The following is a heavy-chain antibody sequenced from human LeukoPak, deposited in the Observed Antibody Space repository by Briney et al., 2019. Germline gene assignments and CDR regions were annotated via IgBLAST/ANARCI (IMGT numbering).Heavy chain of an antibody. J-gene: IGHJ5*02. CDR3: HCSGGRCYKP. CDR1: GFTFSSYG. D-gene: IGHD2-15*01. V-gene: IGHV3-23*01. Sequence: GGSLRLSCAASGFTFSSYGMSWVRQAPGKGLQWVSVIIGSGSSTYYADSVKGRFTISRDNARNTLYLQMNSLRAEDTAVYYCHCSGGRCYKPWGQGTLVTVSS. CDR2: IIGSGSST.